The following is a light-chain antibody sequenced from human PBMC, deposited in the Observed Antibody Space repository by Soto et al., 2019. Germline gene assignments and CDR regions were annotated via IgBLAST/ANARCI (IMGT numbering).Light chain of an antibody. CDR2: EVS. CDR1: SSDVGSYNL. Sequence: QSALTQPASVSGSPGQSITISCTGTSSDVGSYNLVSWYQQHPGKAPKLMIYEVSKRPSGVSNRFSGSKSGNTASLTISGLQAEDEADYYCSSYAGSWVFGGGTKVTVL. V-gene: IGLV2-23*02. CDR3: SSYAGSWV. J-gene: IGLJ3*02.